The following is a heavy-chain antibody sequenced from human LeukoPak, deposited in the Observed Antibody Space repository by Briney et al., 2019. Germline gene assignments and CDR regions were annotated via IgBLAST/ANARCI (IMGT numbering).Heavy chain of an antibody. CDR1: GGTFSNYA. D-gene: IGHD6-13*01. CDR2: IIPIFGTA. J-gene: IGHJ3*02. CDR3: ARDPDAAQGYAFDI. Sequence: SVKVSCKASGGTFSNYAISWVRLAPGQGLEWMGGIIPIFGTANYAQKFQGRVTMTRDTSTSTVYMELSSLRSEDTAVYYCARDPDAAQGYAFDIWGQGTMVTVSS. V-gene: IGHV1-69*05.